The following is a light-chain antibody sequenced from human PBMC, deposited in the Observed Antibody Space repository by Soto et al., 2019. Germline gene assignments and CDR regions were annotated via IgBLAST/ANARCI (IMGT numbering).Light chain of an antibody. V-gene: IGLV2-11*01. CDR1: SSDVGDYSS. J-gene: IGLJ1*01. CDR2: DVS. CDR3: CSYVGSDSYV. Sequence: QSVLTQPRSVSGSPGQSVTVSCIGTSSDVGDYSSVSWYQQHPGKAPKLMIYDVSKRPSGVPDRFSGSKSGNTASLTISGLQAEDEADYYCCSYVGSDSYVFGIGTKLTVL.